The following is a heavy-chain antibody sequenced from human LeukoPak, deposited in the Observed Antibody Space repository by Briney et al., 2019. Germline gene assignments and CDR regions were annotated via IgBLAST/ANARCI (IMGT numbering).Heavy chain of an antibody. J-gene: IGHJ4*02. CDR3: ASGGSYGY. D-gene: IGHD1-26*01. CDR1: GGSISSSSYY. CDR2: IYYSGST. Sequence: SQTLSLTCTVSGGSISSSSYYWGWIRPPPGKGLEWSGSIYYSGSTYYNPSLKSRVTISVDTSKNQISLKLSSVTAADTAVYYCASGGSYGYWGQGTLVTVSS. V-gene: IGHV4-39*07.